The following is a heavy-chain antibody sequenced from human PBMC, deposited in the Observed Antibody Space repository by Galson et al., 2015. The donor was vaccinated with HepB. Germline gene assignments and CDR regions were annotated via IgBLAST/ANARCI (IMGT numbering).Heavy chain of an antibody. Sequence: ETLSLTCAVYGGSFSGYYWSWVRQPPGKGLEWIGEINHSGSTNYNPSLKSRVTISVDTSKNQFSLKLSSVTAADTAVYYCARYYYDSSGYDYWGQGTLVTVSS. CDR1: GGSFSGYY. D-gene: IGHD3-22*01. V-gene: IGHV4-34*01. CDR3: ARYYYDSSGYDY. CDR2: INHSGST. J-gene: IGHJ4*02.